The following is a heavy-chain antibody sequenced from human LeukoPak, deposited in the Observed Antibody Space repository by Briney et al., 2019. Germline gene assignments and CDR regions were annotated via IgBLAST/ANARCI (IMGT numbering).Heavy chain of an antibody. CDR3: ARDWDDFTMIS. CDR2: IYHSGST. Sequence: SETLSLTCTVSGYSISSGYYWGWIRQPPGKGLEWIGSIYHSGSTYYNPSLKSRVTISVDTSKNQFSLKLSSVTAADTAVYYCARDWDDFTMISWGQGTLVTVSS. CDR1: GYSISSGYY. D-gene: IGHD3-22*01. V-gene: IGHV4-38-2*02. J-gene: IGHJ5*02.